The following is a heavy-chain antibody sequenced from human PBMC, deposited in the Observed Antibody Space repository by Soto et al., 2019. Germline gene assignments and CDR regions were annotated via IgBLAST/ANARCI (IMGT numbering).Heavy chain of an antibody. CDR3: ATALGPRLEPTPVDY. CDR2: ISSSGSTI. Sequence: QVQLVESGGGLVKPGGSLRLSCAASGFTFSDYYMSWIRQAPGKGLEWVSYISSSGSTIYYADSVKGRLTISRDNAKNSRYLQMNSLSAEDTAVYYCATALGPRLEPTPVDYWGQGTLVTVSS. J-gene: IGHJ4*02. CDR1: GFTFSDYY. V-gene: IGHV3-11*01. D-gene: IGHD2-15*01.